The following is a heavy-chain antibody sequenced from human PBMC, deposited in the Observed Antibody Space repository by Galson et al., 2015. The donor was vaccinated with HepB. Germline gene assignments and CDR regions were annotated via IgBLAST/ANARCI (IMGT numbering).Heavy chain of an antibody. J-gene: IGHJ4*02. V-gene: IGHV3-23*01. CDR2: ISGSGTKT. Sequence: SLRLSCAASAFSFSSYAMSWVRQAPGKGLEWVSSISGSGTKTFYADSVKGRFTISRDNLKNTLYLQMNSLRAEDTAVYYCAKDPSQDAFYDSTAYGSYFDYWGQGTLVTVSS. CDR1: AFSFSSYA. CDR3: AKDPSQDAFYDSTAYGSYFDY. D-gene: IGHD3-22*01.